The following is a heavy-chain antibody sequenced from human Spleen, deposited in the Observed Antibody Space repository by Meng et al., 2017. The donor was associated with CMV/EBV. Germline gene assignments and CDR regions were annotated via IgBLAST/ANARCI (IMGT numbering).Heavy chain of an antibody. CDR3: ARVRDYGYYFDY. CDR1: GYTFTAHY. CDR2: INPSGGST. J-gene: IGHJ4*02. D-gene: IGHD3-10*01. Sequence: ASVKVSCKASGYTFTAHYFHWVRQAPGQGLEWMGIINPSGGSTSYAQKFQGRVTMTRDTSTSTVYMELSSLRSEDTAVYYCARVRDYGYYFDYWGQGTLVTVSS. V-gene: IGHV1-46*01.